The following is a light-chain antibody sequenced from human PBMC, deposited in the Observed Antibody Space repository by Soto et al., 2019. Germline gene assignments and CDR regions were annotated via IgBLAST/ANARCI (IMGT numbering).Light chain of an antibody. V-gene: IGKV3-15*01. CDR1: QSISTE. Sequence: EIVMTQSPATLSVSPGERATLSCRASQSISTELAWYQQKPGQPPRLLIYSASTRATGVPARFTGSGSGSEFTLTISGLQSEDFAVYYCQHGHNLPLTFGQGTRLEI. CDR3: QHGHNLPLT. J-gene: IGKJ2*01. CDR2: SAS.